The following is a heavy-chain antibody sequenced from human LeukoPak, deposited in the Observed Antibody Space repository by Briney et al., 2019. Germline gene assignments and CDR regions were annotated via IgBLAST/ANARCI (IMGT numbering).Heavy chain of an antibody. D-gene: IGHD6-13*01. CDR3: ARVSFGIAAAGSHFDY. CDR1: GYTFTGYY. CDR2: INPNSGGT. V-gene: IGHV1-2*02. J-gene: IGHJ4*02. Sequence: ASVKVSCKASGYTFTGYYMHWVRQAPGQGLEWMGWINPNSGGTNYAQKFQGRVTMTRDTSISTAYMELRSLRSDDTAVYYCARVSFGIAAAGSHFDYWGQGTLVTVSS.